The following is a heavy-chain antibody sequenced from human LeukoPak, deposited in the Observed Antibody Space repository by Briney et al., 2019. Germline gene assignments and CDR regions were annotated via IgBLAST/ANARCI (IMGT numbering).Heavy chain of an antibody. V-gene: IGHV1-18*01. CDR1: GYTFTRYG. CDR2: ISAYSGNT. J-gene: IGHJ6*03. D-gene: IGHD6-19*01. Sequence: ASVKVSCKASGYTFTRYGISWVRQAPGQGLEWKGWISAYSGNTNYAQKLQGRVTMTTDTSTSTAYMDLRSLRSDDTAVYYCTSTERWLTWDYYYYMDVWGKGTTVTVSS. CDR3: TSTERWLTWDYYYYMDV.